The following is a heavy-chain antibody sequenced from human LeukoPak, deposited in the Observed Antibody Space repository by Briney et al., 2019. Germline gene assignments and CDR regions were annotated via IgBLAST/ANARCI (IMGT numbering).Heavy chain of an antibody. V-gene: IGHV1-69*06. CDR1: GGTFSSYA. J-gene: IGHJ6*03. Sequence: SVKVSCKASGGTFSSYAISWVRQAPGQGLEWMGGIIPIFGTVNYARKFQGRVTITADKSTSTAYMELSSLRSEDTAVYYCARSLFRFLEWSYRSYYYYYMDVWGKGTTVTVSS. D-gene: IGHD3-3*01. CDR2: IIPIFGTV. CDR3: ARSLFRFLEWSYRSYYYYYMDV.